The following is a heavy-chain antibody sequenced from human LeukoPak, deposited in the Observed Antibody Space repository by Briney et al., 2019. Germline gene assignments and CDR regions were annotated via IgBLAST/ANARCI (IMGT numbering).Heavy chain of an antibody. CDR2: ISWNSGSI. D-gene: IGHD4-11*01. CDR1: GFTFDDYA. CDR3: AKDIRSNYLPAYYFDY. J-gene: IGHJ4*02. Sequence: PGRSLRLSCAASGFTFDDYAMHWVRQAPGKGLEWVSGISWNSGSIGYADSVKGQFTISRDNAKNSLYLQMNSLRAEDTALYYCAKDIRSNYLPAYYFDYWGQGTLVTVSS. V-gene: IGHV3-9*01.